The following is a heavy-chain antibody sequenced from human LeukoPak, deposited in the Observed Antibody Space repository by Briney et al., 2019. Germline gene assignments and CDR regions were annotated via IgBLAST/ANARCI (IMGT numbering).Heavy chain of an antibody. D-gene: IGHD2-15*01. CDR1: GVSISSGDHY. CDR2: IYYTGST. Sequence: SQTLSLTCTVSGVSISSGDHYWSWIRQPPGKGLEWIGHIYYTGSTSYNPSLKSPVIISVDTSKNQFSLKLSSVTATDTGVYYCARESLRYCSAGSCSPFDSWGQGTLVTVSS. CDR3: ARESLRYCSAGSCSPFDS. V-gene: IGHV4-30-4*01. J-gene: IGHJ4*02.